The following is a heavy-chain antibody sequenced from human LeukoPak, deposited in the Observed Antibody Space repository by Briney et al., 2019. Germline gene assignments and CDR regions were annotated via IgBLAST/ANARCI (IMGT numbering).Heavy chain of an antibody. CDR2: ISYSGST. CDR3: LAGYVFDI. V-gene: IGHV4-61*01. Sequence: SETLSLTCTVSGGSISSSSYYWSWIRQPPGKGLEWIGYISYSGSTNYNPSLKSRVIISVDTSKNQFSLKLSSVTAADTAVYSRLAGYVFDIWGQGTMVTVSS. J-gene: IGHJ3*02. CDR1: GGSISSSSYY. D-gene: IGHD6-19*01.